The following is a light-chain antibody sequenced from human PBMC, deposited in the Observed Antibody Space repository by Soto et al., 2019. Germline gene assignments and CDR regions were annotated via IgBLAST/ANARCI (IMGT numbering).Light chain of an antibody. V-gene: IGLV2-14*01. J-gene: IGLJ3*02. CDR2: EVS. CDR1: SSDVGGYNY. CDR3: TSYTITDSLVV. Sequence: QSALTQPASVSGSPGQSITISCTGTSSDVGGYNYVSWYQHQPGKAPKLMIYEVSYRPSGVSDRFSGSKSGNTASLTISGLQAEDEADYYCTSYTITDSLVVFGGGTQLTVL.